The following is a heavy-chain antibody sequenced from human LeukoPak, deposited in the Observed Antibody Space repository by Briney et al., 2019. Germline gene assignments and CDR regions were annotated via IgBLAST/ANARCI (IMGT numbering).Heavy chain of an antibody. Sequence: ASVKVSCKATGYTFTGYYMHWVRQAPGQGPEWMGWINPNSGDTNFAQKFQGRVTMTRDTSISTAYMELGRLRSDDTAVYYCARGGGYLDIVAPRDYWGQGTLVTASS. D-gene: IGHD5-12*01. J-gene: IGHJ4*02. V-gene: IGHV1-2*02. CDR1: GYTFTGYY. CDR2: INPNSGDT. CDR3: ARGGGYLDIVAPRDY.